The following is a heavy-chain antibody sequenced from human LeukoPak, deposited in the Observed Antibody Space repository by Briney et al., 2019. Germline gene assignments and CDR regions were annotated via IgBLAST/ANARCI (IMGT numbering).Heavy chain of an antibody. CDR2: IYSGGST. CDR3: ARLDTYGDYSDY. V-gene: IGHV3-53*01. Sequence: GGSLRLSCAASGFTVSSNYMSWVRQAPGKGLEWVSVIYSGGSTYYADSVKGRFTISRDNSKNTLYLQVNSLRAEDTAVYYCARLDTYGDYSDYWGQGTLVTVSS. D-gene: IGHD4-17*01. J-gene: IGHJ4*02. CDR1: GFTVSSNY.